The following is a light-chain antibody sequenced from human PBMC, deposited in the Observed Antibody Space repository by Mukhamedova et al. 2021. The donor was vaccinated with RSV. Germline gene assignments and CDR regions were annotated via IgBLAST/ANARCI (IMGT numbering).Light chain of an antibody. J-gene: IGKJ2*04. V-gene: IGKV1-33*01. Sequence: WYQRRVHGPAPQLLIYDAFNLETGVPSRFSGSGSGTHFTLTVSSLQPEDFATYYCQQSDDLPCGFGQGTKLENK. CDR2: DAF. CDR3: QQSDDLPCG.